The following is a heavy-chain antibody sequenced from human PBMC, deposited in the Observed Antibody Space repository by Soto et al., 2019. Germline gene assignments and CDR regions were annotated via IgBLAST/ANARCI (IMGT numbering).Heavy chain of an antibody. J-gene: IGHJ5*02. CDR2: IYYSGST. CDR1: GGSISSGDYY. CDR3: ARGLGFLGYWFDP. V-gene: IGHV4-30-4*02. D-gene: IGHD3-3*01. Sequence: SETLSLTCTVSGGSISSGDYYWSWIRQPPGKGLEWIGYIYYSGSTYYNPSLKSRVTISVDTSKNQFSLKLSSVTAADTAVYYCARGLGFLGYWFDPWGQGTLVTVSS.